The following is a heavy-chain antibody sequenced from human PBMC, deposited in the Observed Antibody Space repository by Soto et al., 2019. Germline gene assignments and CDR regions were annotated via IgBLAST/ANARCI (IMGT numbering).Heavy chain of an antibody. CDR3: AVDYGGNCFDY. D-gene: IGHD2-21*01. V-gene: IGHV4-4*07. CDR1: GGSNSIYY. J-gene: IGHJ4*02. CDR2: IFTSEST. Sequence: SETLSLTXTVSGGSNSIYYWSWIRQPAGKGLEWIGRIFTSESTNYNPSLKSRVTMSADTSKNQFSLKLRSVTAADTAVYYCAVDYGGNCFDYWGQGIRVTVSS.